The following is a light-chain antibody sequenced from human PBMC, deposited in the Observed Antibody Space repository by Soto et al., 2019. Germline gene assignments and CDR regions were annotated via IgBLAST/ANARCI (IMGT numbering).Light chain of an antibody. CDR3: HQFYSSPPT. V-gene: IGKV4-1*01. CDR1: QSVLFTSNNKDF. J-gene: IGKJ1*01. Sequence: DIVMTQSPDSLAVSLGERATITCKSSQSVLFTSNNKDFLAWYQQRPGQSPKLILFWASTRASGVPDRISGSGSGTDFTLTIDSLQAEDAAVYYCHQFYSSPPTFGQGTKVDIK. CDR2: WAS.